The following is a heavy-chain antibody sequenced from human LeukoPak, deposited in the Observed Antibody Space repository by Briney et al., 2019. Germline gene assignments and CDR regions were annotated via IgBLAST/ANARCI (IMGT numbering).Heavy chain of an antibody. J-gene: IGHJ3*02. D-gene: IGHD3-16*01. CDR1: GGSISSHC. CDR3: ARVRDSFGMHDAFDI. V-gene: IGHV4-59*11. Sequence: SETLSLTCTVSGGSISSHCWSWIRQPPGKGLEWIGYIYYSGSTNYNPSLKSRVTKSVDTSKNQFSLKLSSVTAADTAVYYCARVRDSFGMHDAFDIWGQGTMVTVSS. CDR2: IYYSGST.